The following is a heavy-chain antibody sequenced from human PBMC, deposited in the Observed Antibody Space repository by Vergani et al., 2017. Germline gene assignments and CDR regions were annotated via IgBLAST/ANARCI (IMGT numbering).Heavy chain of an antibody. V-gene: IGHV3-11*01. Sequence: QVQLVESGGGLVKPGGSLRLSCAASGFTFSDYYMSWIRQAPGKGLEWVSYISSSGSGGSTYYADSVKGRFTISRDNSKNTLYLQMNSLRAEDTAVYYCAKGYSSGWYYFDYWGQGTLVTGSS. D-gene: IGHD6-19*01. CDR3: AKGYSSGWYYFDY. J-gene: IGHJ4*02. CDR2: ISSSGSGGST. CDR1: GFTFSDYY.